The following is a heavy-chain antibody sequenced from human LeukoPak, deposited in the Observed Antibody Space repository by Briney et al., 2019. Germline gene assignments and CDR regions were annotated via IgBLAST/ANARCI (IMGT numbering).Heavy chain of an antibody. V-gene: IGHV3-21*01. CDR1: GFTFSSYS. CDR3: ARGHGIFGVIDY. J-gene: IGHJ4*02. Sequence: GGSLRLSCAASGFTFSSYSMNWVRQAPGKGLEWVSSISSSSSYIYYADSVKGRFAISRDNAKNSLYLQMNSLRAEDTAVYYRARGHGIFGVIDYWGQGTLVTVSS. CDR2: ISSSSSYI. D-gene: IGHD3-3*01.